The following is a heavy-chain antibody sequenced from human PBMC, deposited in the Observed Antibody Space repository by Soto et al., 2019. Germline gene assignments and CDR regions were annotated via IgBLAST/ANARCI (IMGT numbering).Heavy chain of an antibody. V-gene: IGHV3-30*04. D-gene: IGHD6-13*01. CDR1: GFNFSSYA. Sequence: GGSLRLSCAASGFNFSSYAMHWVRQAPGKGLEWVAVISYDGGKKYYADSVKGRFTISRDNSKNTLYVEMNSLSAEDAAVYYCATEGQQAAGTTPHNWGRGTLVTVSS. CDR3: ATEGQQAAGTTPHN. J-gene: IGHJ4*02. CDR2: ISYDGGKK.